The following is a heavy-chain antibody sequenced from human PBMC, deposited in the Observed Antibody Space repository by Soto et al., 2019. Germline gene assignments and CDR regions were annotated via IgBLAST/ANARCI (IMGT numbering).Heavy chain of an antibody. CDR2: MSHSGGT. CDR1: GGFVSSGNYY. CDR3: ARVERGTATTVVDAFDI. D-gene: IGHD1-1*01. Sequence: QAQLQQWGAGLLKPSETLSLTCAVYGGFVSSGNYYWSWIRQPPEKGLEWIGEMSHSGGTHFNPSLKSRVTISVDTSKNQFSLKMSSVTAADTALYYCARVERGTATTVVDAFDIWGPGTMVTVSS. J-gene: IGHJ3*02. V-gene: IGHV4-34*01.